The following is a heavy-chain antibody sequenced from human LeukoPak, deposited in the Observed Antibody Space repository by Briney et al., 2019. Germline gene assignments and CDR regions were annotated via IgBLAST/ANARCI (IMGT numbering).Heavy chain of an antibody. D-gene: IGHD6-19*01. CDR1: HYSISSNYY. V-gene: IGHV4-38-2*02. CDR2: IYHSGST. J-gene: IGHJ4*02. CDR3: ARHEWLGPFFDY. Sequence: PSETLSLTCTVSHYSISSNYYWGWIRQPPGKGLEWIGSIYHSGSTYYNPSLKSRVTISVDTSKNQFSLKLSSVTAADTAVYYCARHEWLGPFFDYWGQGTLVTVSS.